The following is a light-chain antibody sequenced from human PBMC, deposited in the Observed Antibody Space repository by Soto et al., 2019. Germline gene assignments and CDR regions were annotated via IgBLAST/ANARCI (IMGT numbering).Light chain of an antibody. CDR3: QQYGSSRIT. CDR2: GAS. J-gene: IGKJ5*01. V-gene: IGKV3-20*01. Sequence: EIVLTQSPGTLSFSPGERATLSCRASQSVSSSYLAWYQQKPGQAPRLLIYGASSRATGIPDRFSGSGSGTDFTLTISRLEPEDFAVYYCQQYGSSRITFGQGTQLEIK. CDR1: QSVSSSY.